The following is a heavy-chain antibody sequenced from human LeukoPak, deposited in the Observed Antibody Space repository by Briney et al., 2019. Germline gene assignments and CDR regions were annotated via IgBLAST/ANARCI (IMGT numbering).Heavy chain of an antibody. D-gene: IGHD1-26*01. J-gene: IGHJ4*02. Sequence: PSETLSLTCTVSGASISTSYWYWIRQPPGKGLEWIGYTYPSGSAYYNPSLKSRVTISVDRSYNQLSLKLTSVTAADTAVYYCARGGETGGSYSGVLGYLGYWGQGTLVTVSS. V-gene: IGHV4-4*09. CDR3: ARGGETGGSYSGVLGYLGY. CDR2: TYPSGSA. CDR1: GASISTSY.